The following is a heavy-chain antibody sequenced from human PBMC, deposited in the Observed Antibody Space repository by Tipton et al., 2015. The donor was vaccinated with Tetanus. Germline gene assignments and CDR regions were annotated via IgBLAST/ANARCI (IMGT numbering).Heavy chain of an antibody. CDR2: VYYSGST. V-gene: IGHV4-61*01. CDR3: ARANSDYPKKGPFDY. CDR1: GASVSRSSHY. J-gene: IGHJ4*02. Sequence: TLSLTCTVSGASVSRSSHYWTWIRQPPGKELEWVGYVYYSGSTNYHPSLKGRLTISVDTSKNQFSLNLKSVITADTAIYYCARANSDYPKKGPFDYWGQGILVTVSS. D-gene: IGHD5-12*01.